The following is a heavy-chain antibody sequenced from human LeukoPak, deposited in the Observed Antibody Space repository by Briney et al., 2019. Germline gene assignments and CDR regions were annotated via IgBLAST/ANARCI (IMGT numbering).Heavy chain of an antibody. Sequence: SGGSLRLSCAASGFTFDDYAMHWVRQAPGKGLEWVSGISWNSGSIGYADSVKGRFTISRDNAKNSLYLQMNSLRAEDTALYYCARNGNPNYPYFYMDVWGKGTTVTISS. CDR1: GFTFDDYA. J-gene: IGHJ6*03. CDR2: ISWNSGSI. CDR3: ARNGNPNYPYFYMDV. V-gene: IGHV3-9*01. D-gene: IGHD1-14*01.